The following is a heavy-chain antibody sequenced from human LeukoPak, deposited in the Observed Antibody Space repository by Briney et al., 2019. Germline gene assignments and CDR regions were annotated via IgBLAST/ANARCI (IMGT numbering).Heavy chain of an antibody. CDR2: ISYDGSNK. V-gene: IGHV3-30*18. CDR3: AKDPSPATYYDFWSGYYRYFDY. D-gene: IGHD3-3*01. CDR1: GISVSSNY. J-gene: IGHJ4*02. Sequence: GGSLRLSCAASGISVSSNYMNWVRQAPGKGLEWVAVISYDGSNKYYADSVKGRFTISRDNSKNTLYLQMNSLRAEDTAVYYCAKDPSPATYYDFWSGYYRYFDYWGQGTLVTVSS.